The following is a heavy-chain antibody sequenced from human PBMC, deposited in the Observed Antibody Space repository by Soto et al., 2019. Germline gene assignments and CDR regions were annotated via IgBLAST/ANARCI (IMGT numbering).Heavy chain of an antibody. J-gene: IGHJ6*02. CDR1: GFTFSSYC. V-gene: IGHV3-33*01. D-gene: IGHD3-3*01. Sequence: HPGGSLRLSCAASGFTFSSYCMHWVRQAPGKGLEWVAVIWYDGSNKYYADSVKGRFTISRDNSKNTLYLQMSSLRADDTAVYYCAREIRGPPTLDDFWSGYYAWDYYYYGMDVWGQGTPVTVSS. CDR2: IWYDGSNK. CDR3: AREIRGPPTLDDFWSGYYAWDYYYYGMDV.